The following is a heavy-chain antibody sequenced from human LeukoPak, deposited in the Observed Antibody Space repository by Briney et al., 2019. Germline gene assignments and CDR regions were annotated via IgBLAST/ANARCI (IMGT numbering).Heavy chain of an antibody. V-gene: IGHV1-46*01. Sequence: GASVKVSCKASGYTFTSYYMHWVRQAPGQGLEWMGIINPSGGSTSYTQKFQGRVAMTRDTSTSTVYMELSSLRSEETAVYYCERDSSMKQQLDYFDYWGQGTLVTVSS. CDR3: ERDSSMKQQLDYFDY. CDR2: INPSGGST. J-gene: IGHJ4*02. CDR1: GYTFTSYY. D-gene: IGHD6-13*01.